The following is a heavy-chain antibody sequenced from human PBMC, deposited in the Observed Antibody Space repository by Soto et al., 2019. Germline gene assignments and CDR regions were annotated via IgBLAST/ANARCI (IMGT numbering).Heavy chain of an antibody. V-gene: IGHV4-30-4*01. D-gene: IGHD3-3*01. CDR3: ARVGITIFGVVIGFYGMDV. CDR1: GGSISSGDYY. Sequence: QVQLQESGPGLVKPSQTLSLTCTVSGGSISSGDYYWSWIRQPPGKGLEWIGYIYYSGSTYYNPSLKRRVTISVDTSKNQFSLKLSSVTAADTAVYYCARVGITIFGVVIGFYGMDVWGQGTTVTVSS. J-gene: IGHJ6*02. CDR2: IYYSGST.